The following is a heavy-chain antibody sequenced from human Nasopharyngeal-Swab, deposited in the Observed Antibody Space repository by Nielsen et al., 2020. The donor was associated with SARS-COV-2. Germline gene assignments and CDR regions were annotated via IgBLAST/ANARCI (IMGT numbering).Heavy chain of an antibody. D-gene: IGHD6-6*01. J-gene: IGHJ4*02. CDR2: ISAYNGNT. CDR1: GYTFTSYG. CDR3: ARVGDFEYSSSFFDY. Sequence: ASVKVSCKASGYTFTSYGVSWVRQAPGQGLEWMGWISAYNGNTNYAQKLQGRVTMTTDTSTSTAYMELRSLRSDDTAVYYCARVGDFEYSSSFFDYWGQGTLVTVSS. V-gene: IGHV1-18*01.